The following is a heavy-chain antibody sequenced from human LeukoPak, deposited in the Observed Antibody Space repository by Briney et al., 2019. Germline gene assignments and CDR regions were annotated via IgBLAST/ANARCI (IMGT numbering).Heavy chain of an antibody. Sequence: ASVKVSCKASGYTFTSYYMHWVRQAPGQGLEWMGITNPSGGSTSYAQKFQGRVTMTRDTSTSTVYMELSSLRSEDTAVYYCARGYDYGDPNYYDTQYYFDYWGQGTLVTVSS. CDR1: GYTFTSYY. D-gene: IGHD4-17*01. CDR3: ARGYDYGDPNYYDTQYYFDY. V-gene: IGHV1-46*03. J-gene: IGHJ4*02. CDR2: TNPSGGST.